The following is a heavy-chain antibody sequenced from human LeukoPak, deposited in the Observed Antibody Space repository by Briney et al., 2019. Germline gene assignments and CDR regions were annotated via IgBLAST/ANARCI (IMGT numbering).Heavy chain of an antibody. D-gene: IGHD1-26*01. CDR2: IYYIGST. V-gene: IGHV4-59*08. CDR1: GGSFNSYY. CDR3: ARHGGSREYFDY. Sequence: SETLSLTCAVSGGSFNSYYWSWIRQPPGKGLEWIGDIYYIGSTNYNPSLKSRVTISVDTSKKQFSLKLSSVPAADTAAYYCARHGGSREYFDYWGQGTLVTVSS. J-gene: IGHJ4*02.